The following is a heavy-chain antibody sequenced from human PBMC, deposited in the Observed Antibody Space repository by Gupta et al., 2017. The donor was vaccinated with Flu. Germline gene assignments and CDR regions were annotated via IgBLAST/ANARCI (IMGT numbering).Heavy chain of an antibody. V-gene: IGHV3-48*03. CDR1: GFPIINYE. CDR2: ISSSAVT. CDR3: ARGHWYS. J-gene: IGHJ4*02. Sequence: GFPIINYEFSWVRLAPGKGLEWISFISSSAVTYHTDSVRGRFTISRDNAKNSVYLQRDSLRVEDTGLYYCARGHWYSWGQGTQVTVSS.